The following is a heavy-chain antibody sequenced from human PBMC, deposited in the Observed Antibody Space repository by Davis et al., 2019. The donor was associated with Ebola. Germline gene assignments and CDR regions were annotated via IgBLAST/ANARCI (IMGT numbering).Heavy chain of an antibody. Sequence: GESLKISCKGSGYSFTSYWIAWVRQMPGKGLEWMGIIYPGDSDTRYSPSFQGQVTISADKSTSTAFLEWSSLQASDTAIYYCAKLGMEYYFYIMDVWGQGTTVTVSS. CDR1: GYSFTSYW. J-gene: IGHJ6*02. CDR3: AKLGMEYYFYIMDV. D-gene: IGHD1-1*01. CDR2: IYPGDSDT. V-gene: IGHV5-51*01.